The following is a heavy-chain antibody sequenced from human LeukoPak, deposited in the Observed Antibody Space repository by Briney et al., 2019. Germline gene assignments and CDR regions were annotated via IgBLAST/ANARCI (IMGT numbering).Heavy chain of an antibody. D-gene: IGHD4-17*01. Sequence: GGSLRLSCAASGFTFSDYAMSWVRQALGKGLKWVLVICGSGGSTYNVDPVKGRFTISRDNSKNTLYLQMNSLRAEDTAVYYCAKSVESAVTTNPYFDYWGQGSLVTVSS. J-gene: IGHJ4*02. V-gene: IGHV3-23*01. CDR3: AKSVESAVTTNPYFDY. CDR2: ICGSGGST. CDR1: GFTFSDYA.